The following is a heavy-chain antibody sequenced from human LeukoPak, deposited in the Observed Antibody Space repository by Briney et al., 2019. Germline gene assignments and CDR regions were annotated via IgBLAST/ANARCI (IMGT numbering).Heavy chain of an antibody. J-gene: IGHJ5*02. Sequence: ASVKVSCKASGYTFTSYDINWVRQATGQGLEWMGWMNPNSGNTGYAQKFQGRVTMTRNTSISTAYMELSSLRSEDTAVYYCARGLHSSSWYGDWFDPWGQGTLVTVSS. CDR3: ARGLHSSSWYGDWFDP. CDR1: GYTFTSYD. CDR2: MNPNSGNT. V-gene: IGHV1-8*01. D-gene: IGHD6-13*01.